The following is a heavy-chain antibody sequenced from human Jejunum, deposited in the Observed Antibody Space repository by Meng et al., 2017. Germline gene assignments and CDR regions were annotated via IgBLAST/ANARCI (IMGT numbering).Heavy chain of an antibody. CDR1: GGSVSSYF. CDR2: FYYGVST. D-gene: IGHD2-2*01. Sequence: SETLSLTCTVSGGSVSSYFWSWIRQSPGKGLEWIGYFYYGVSTNYNPSLKSRVTISVDTSKNQFSLKLSSVTAADTAVYYCARGPAAGGFGYWGQGTLVTVSS. J-gene: IGHJ4*02. V-gene: IGHV4-59*02. CDR3: ARGPAAGGFGY.